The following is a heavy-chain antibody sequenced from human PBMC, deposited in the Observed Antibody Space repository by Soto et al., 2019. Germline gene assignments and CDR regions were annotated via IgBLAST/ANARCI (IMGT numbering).Heavy chain of an antibody. J-gene: IGHJ5*02. CDR2: IYHSGST. D-gene: IGHD3-22*01. CDR1: GYSISSGFY. CDR3: ARVGPWVPYYYDSSPYTFENWFDP. V-gene: IGHV4-38-2*01. Sequence: LSLTCAVSGYSISSGFYWGWIRQPPGKGLEWIVGNIYHSGSTYYNPSLNSRVTLSIDMTNNHVSLILNSVTAADTAVYYCARVGPWVPYYYDSSPYTFENWFDPWGQGTLVTVS.